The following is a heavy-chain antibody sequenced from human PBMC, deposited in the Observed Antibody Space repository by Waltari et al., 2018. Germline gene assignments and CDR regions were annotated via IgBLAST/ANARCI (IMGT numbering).Heavy chain of an antibody. Sequence: EVQLVESGGGLVQPGGSLRLSCSASGFTFRIYSLPWVRQDPGKGLEYVSAISPNGDSTYYADCVKGRFTISRDNSKNTVFLQMSSLRAEDTAVYYCVKRWSSSDVDYWGQGTLVTVSS. J-gene: IGHJ4*02. CDR1: GFTFRIYS. CDR2: ISPNGDST. V-gene: IGHV3-64D*06. D-gene: IGHD2-15*01. CDR3: VKRWSSSDVDY.